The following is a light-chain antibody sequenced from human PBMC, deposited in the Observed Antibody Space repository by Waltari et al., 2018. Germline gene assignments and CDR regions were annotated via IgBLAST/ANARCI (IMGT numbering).Light chain of an antibody. J-gene: IGLJ2*01. Sequence: SYELTQPPSVSVSPGQKASIPCSGDKLGDKYASWYQQKPGQSPVLVIYQDDKRPSGIPERFSGSNSGDTATLTIGGTQATDEADYFCQAWDNSTVVFGGGTKLTVL. CDR1: KLGDKY. CDR3: QAWDNSTVV. V-gene: IGLV3-1*01. CDR2: QDD.